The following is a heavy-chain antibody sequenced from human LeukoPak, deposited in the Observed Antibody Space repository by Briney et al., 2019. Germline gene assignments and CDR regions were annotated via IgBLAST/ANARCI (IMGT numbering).Heavy chain of an antibody. Sequence: PGGSLRLSCAASGFTFSSYAMSGVRQAPGKGLEWVSAISGSGGITYYADSVKGRFTISRDNSKNTLYLQMNSLRAEDTAVYYCAKGPYYYDSSGYPSIWGQGTMVTVSS. J-gene: IGHJ3*02. CDR3: AKGPYYYDSSGYPSI. CDR1: GFTFSSYA. CDR2: ISGSGGIT. V-gene: IGHV3-23*01. D-gene: IGHD3-22*01.